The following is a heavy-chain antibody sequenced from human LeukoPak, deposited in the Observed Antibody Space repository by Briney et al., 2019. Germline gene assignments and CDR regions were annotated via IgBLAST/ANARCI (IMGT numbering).Heavy chain of an antibody. CDR2: LNPNSGNT. J-gene: IGHJ6*03. CDR1: GYTFTTYD. V-gene: IGHV1-8*03. Sequence: ASVKVSCKASGYTFTTYDITWVRQATGQGLEWMGWLNPNSGNTGYAQKFQGRVTFTRNTSISTAYMELSSLRSEDTAVYYCARRTSSTYYYYYMDVWGKGTTVTVSS. D-gene: IGHD2-2*01. CDR3: ARRTSSTYYYYYMDV.